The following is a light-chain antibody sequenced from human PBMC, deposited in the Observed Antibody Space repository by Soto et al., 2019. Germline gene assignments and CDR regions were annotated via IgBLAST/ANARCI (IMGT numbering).Light chain of an antibody. CDR3: QQYGSSPQLT. Sequence: EIVLTRSPGTLSLSPGERATLSCRASQSVSSSYLAWYQQKPGQAPRLLIYGASSRATGIPDRFSGSGSGTDFTLTISRLEPEDFAVYYCQQYGSSPQLTFGGGTNVDIK. J-gene: IGKJ4*01. V-gene: IGKV3-20*01. CDR1: QSVSSSY. CDR2: GAS.